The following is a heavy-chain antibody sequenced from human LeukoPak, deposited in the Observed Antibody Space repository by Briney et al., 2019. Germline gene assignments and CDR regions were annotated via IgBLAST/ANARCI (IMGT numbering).Heavy chain of an antibody. V-gene: IGHV4-34*01. CDR2: INHSGST. J-gene: IGHJ6*03. D-gene: IGHD3-10*01. Sequence: PSETLSLTCAVYGGSFSGYYWSWIRQPPGKGLEWIGEINHSGSTNYNPSLKSRVTISVDTSKNQFSLKLSSVTAADMAVYYCARTSITMVRGSYYSDYYYYMDVWGKGTTVTVSS. CDR3: ARTSITMVRGSYYSDYYYYMDV. CDR1: GGSFSGYY.